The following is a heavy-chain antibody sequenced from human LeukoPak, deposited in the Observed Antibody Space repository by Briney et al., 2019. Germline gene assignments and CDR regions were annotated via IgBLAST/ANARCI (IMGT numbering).Heavy chain of an antibody. CDR1: GGTLSSYA. V-gene: IGHV1-69*13. CDR2: IIPIFGTA. CDR3: ARDQGFSMVRGPETPYYYYMDV. J-gene: IGHJ6*03. Sequence: ALVKVSCKASGGTLSSYAISWVRQAPGQGLEWMGGIIPIFGTANYAQKFQGRVTITADESTSTAYMELSSLRSEDTAVYYCARDQGFSMVRGPETPYYYYMDVWGKGTTVTISS. D-gene: IGHD3-10*01.